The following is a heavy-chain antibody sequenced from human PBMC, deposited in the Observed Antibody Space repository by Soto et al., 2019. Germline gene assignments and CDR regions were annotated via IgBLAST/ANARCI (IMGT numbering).Heavy chain of an antibody. Sequence: PSETLSLTCTVSGGSISSSSYYWGWIRQPPGKGLEWIGGIYYSGSTYYNPSLKSRVTISVDTSKNQFSLKLSSVTAADTAVYYCARRSITMGAFDIWGQGTMVTVSS. J-gene: IGHJ3*02. D-gene: IGHD3-10*01. CDR1: GGSISSSSYY. CDR3: ARRSITMGAFDI. CDR2: IYYSGST. V-gene: IGHV4-39*01.